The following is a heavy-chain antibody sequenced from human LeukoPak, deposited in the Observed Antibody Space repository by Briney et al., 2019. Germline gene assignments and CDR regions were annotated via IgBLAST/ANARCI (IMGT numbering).Heavy chain of an antibody. J-gene: IGHJ4*02. Sequence: GGSLRLPCAASGFTFSSYGMHWVRQAPGKGLEWVAFIRYDGSNKYYADSVKGRFTISRDNSKNTLYLQMNSLRAEDTAVYYCAKDDGSGSYYNVRGCCALGYWGQGTLVTVSS. CDR3: AKDDGSGSYYNVRGCCALGY. CDR2: IRYDGSNK. CDR1: GFTFSSYG. V-gene: IGHV3-30*02. D-gene: IGHD3-10*01.